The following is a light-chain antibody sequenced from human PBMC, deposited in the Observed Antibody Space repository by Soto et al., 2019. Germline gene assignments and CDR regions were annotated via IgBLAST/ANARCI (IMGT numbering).Light chain of an antibody. V-gene: IGKV3-15*01. J-gene: IGKJ1*01. CDR1: QFVSRR. CDR2: DTS. Sequence: EIVVTQSPATLSASPGERVTLSCRASQFVSRRLAWYQQRLGQVHRLLIYDTSTRAPRISARFSSSGSGTEFTLTVSSLQSEEFAVYCCQEYIHRPPGMFGPGTKVDIK. CDR3: QEYIHRPPGM.